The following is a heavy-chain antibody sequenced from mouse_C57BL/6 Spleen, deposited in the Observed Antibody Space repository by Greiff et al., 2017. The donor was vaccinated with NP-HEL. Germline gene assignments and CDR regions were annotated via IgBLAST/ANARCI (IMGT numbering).Heavy chain of an antibody. CDR1: GYTFTSYW. Sequence: VQLQQPGAELVMPGASVKLSCKASGYTFTSYWMHWVKQRPGQGLEWIGEIDPSDSYTNYNQKFKGKSTLTVDKSSSTAYMQLSSLTSEDSAVYYCARRRDYGGGAWFAYWGQGTLVTVSA. CDR3: ARRRDYGGGAWFAY. CDR2: IDPSDSYT. V-gene: IGHV1-69*01. D-gene: IGHD2-4*01. J-gene: IGHJ3*01.